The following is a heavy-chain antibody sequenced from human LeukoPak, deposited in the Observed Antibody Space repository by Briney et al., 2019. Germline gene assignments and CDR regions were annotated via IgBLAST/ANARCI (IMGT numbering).Heavy chain of an antibody. Sequence: GGSLRLSCAASGFTFRDYYMSWIRQAPGKGLEWVSDISSSGSIIYYADSVKGRFTISRDNAKNSLYLQMNSLRAEDTAVYYCARTNVDTAMAPFDYWGQGTLVTVSS. D-gene: IGHD5-18*01. CDR2: ISSSGSII. V-gene: IGHV3-11*04. CDR3: ARTNVDTAMAPFDY. J-gene: IGHJ4*02. CDR1: GFTFRDYY.